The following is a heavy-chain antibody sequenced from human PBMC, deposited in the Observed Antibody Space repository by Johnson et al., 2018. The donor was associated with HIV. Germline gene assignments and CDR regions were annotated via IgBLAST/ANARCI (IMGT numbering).Heavy chain of an antibody. J-gene: IGHJ3*02. CDR1: GFTFSDYY. Sequence: QLVESGGGLVQPGGSTRLSCAASGFTFSDYYMSWIRQAPGKGLEWVAVISYDGSNKYYADSVKGRFTISRDNSKNTLYLQMNSLRAEDTAVYYCARDGMHYDFWSGYAPDAFDIWGQGTMVTVSS. D-gene: IGHD3-3*01. V-gene: IGHV3-30*03. CDR3: ARDGMHYDFWSGYAPDAFDI. CDR2: ISYDGSNK.